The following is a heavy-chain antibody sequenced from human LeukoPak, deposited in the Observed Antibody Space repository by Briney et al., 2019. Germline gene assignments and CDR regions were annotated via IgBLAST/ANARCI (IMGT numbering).Heavy chain of an antibody. CDR2: ISSSSSTI. CDR1: GFTFSSYS. V-gene: IGHV3-48*02. J-gene: IGHJ3*02. D-gene: IGHD5-18*01. Sequence: GGSLRLSCAASGFTFSSYSMNWVRQAPGKGLEWVSYISSSSSTIYYADSVKGRFTISRDNAKNSLYLQMNSLRDEDTAVYYCARDFDTAMVISHAFDIWGQGTMVTVSS. CDR3: ARDFDTAMVISHAFDI.